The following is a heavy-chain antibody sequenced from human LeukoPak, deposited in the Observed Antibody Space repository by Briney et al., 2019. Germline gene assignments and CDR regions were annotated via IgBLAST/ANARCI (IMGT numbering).Heavy chain of an antibody. D-gene: IGHD6-13*01. CDR3: ARASLSSWRYMDV. Sequence: PSETLSLTCSVSGDSIRNYHWTWVRQSPGKGLEWIGYIHYNGNHYYNPSLETRVTISVDTSKNQFSLKLSSVTAADTAVYYCARASLSSWRYMDVWGKGTTVTVS. CDR2: IHYNGNH. J-gene: IGHJ6*03. CDR1: GDSIRNYH. V-gene: IGHV4-59*12.